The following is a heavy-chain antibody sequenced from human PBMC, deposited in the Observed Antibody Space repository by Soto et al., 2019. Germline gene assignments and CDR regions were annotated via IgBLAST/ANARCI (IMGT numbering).Heavy chain of an antibody. V-gene: IGHV4-34*01. CDR2: INHSGST. D-gene: IGHD7-27*01. CDR1: GGSFSGYY. CDR3: ARGRETGDLGGAFDI. Sequence: SETLSLTCAVYGGSFSGYYWSWIRQPPGKGLEWIGEINHSGSTNYNPSLKSRVTISVDTSKNQFSLKLSSVTAADTAVYYCARGRETGDLGGAFDIWGQGTMVTVSS. J-gene: IGHJ3*02.